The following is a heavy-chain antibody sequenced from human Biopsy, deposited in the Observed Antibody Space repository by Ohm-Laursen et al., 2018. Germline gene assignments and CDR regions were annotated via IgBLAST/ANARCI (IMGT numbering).Heavy chain of an antibody. Sequence: SQTLSLTCTVSGVSINGGRYYWNWIRHHPGKGLEWIGNIFYSANTYYNPSLKSRVTISVDTSKNQFSLKLSSVTAADTAVYFCARARAYSDFWGGPKDYWGQGILVTVSS. V-gene: IGHV4-31*03. J-gene: IGHJ4*02. CDR2: IFYSANT. CDR3: ARARAYSDFWGGPKDY. CDR1: GVSINGGRYY. D-gene: IGHD3-3*01.